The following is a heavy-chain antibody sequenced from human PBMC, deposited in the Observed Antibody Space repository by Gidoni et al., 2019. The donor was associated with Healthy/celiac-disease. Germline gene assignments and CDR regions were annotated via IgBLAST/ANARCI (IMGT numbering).Heavy chain of an antibody. D-gene: IGHD3-3*01. V-gene: IGHV4-59*01. CDR1: GGSISSYY. J-gene: IGHJ6*02. CDR2: IYYSGST. CDR3: AREGGGGYDFWSGYYSPSPYYYYGMDV. Sequence: QVQLQESGPGLVKPSETLSLTCTVSGGSISSYYWSWIRQPPGKGLEWIGYIYYSGSTNYNPSLKSRVTISVDTSKTQCSRKLSSGTAGDRAVYYGAREGGGGYDFWSGYYSPSPYYYYGMDVWGQGTTVTVSS.